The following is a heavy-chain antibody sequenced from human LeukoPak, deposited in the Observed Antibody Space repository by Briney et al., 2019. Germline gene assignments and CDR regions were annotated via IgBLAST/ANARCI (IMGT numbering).Heavy chain of an antibody. Sequence: GASVKVSCKASGYTFTSYYIHWMRQAPGQGLEWMGWINPNSGGTNYAQKFQGRVTMTRDTSISTAYMELSRLRSDDTAVYYCARVIGQQQLPNWFDPWGQGTLVTVSS. D-gene: IGHD6-13*01. V-gene: IGHV1-2*02. J-gene: IGHJ5*02. CDR1: GYTFTSYY. CDR2: INPNSGGT. CDR3: ARVIGQQQLPNWFDP.